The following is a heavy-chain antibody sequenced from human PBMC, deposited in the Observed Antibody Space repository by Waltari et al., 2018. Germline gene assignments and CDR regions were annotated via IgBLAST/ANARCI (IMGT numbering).Heavy chain of an antibody. D-gene: IGHD3-16*02. CDR1: GFTFSSYW. J-gene: IGHJ4*02. CDR3: AREGRVVIVDY. V-gene: IGHV3-7*01. CDR2: IKQDGSEK. Sequence: EVQLVESGGGLVQPGGSLRLSCAASGFTFSSYWMSWVRQAPGKGLEWVANIKQDGSEKYYVDSMKGRFTISRDNAKNSLYLQMNSLRAEDTAVYYCAREGRVVIVDYWGQGTLVTVSS.